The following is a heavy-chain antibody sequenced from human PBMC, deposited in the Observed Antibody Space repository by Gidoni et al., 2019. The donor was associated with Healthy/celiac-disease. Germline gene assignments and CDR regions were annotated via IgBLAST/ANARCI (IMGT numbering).Heavy chain of an antibody. Sequence: VQLLESGGGLVQPGGSLRLSCAASGFTFSSYAMSWVRQAPGKGLEWVSAISGSGGSTYYADSVKGRFTISRDNSKNTLYLQMNSLRAEDTAVYYCAKPQGYCSGGSCGYYYYYGMDVWGQGTTVTVSS. CDR1: GFTFSSYA. CDR3: AKPQGYCSGGSCGYYYYYGMDV. V-gene: IGHV3-23*01. J-gene: IGHJ6*02. CDR2: ISGSGGST. D-gene: IGHD2-15*01.